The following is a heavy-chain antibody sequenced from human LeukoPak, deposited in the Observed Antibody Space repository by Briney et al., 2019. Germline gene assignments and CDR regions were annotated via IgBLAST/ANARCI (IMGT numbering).Heavy chain of an antibody. CDR1: GGTFSSYA. V-gene: IGHV1-69*01. J-gene: IGHJ6*03. Sequence: SVKVSCKASGGTFSSYAISWVRQAPGQGLEWMGGIIPIFGTANYAQKFQGRVTITADESTSTAYMELSSLRSEDMAVYYCARGRDLLRSTSYYYYYYMDVWGKGTTVTVSS. CDR3: ARGRDLLRSTSYYYYYYMDV. D-gene: IGHD2-2*01. CDR2: IIPIFGTA.